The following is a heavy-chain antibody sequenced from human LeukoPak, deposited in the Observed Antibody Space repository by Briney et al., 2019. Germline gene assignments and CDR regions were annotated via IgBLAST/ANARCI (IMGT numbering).Heavy chain of an antibody. CDR3: ARDQSSGWHDAFDI. CDR2: SSSSGSTI. V-gene: IGHV3-11*01. Sequence: PGGSLRPSFAAPGFCFSDYLQSGVRQRPGGGLGVVSYSSSSGSTIYDADSMKSRFTISRDNAKNSLYLQMNSLRAEDTAVYYCARDQSSGWHDAFDIWGQGTMVTVSS. CDR1: GFCFSDYL. D-gene: IGHD6-19*01. J-gene: IGHJ3*02.